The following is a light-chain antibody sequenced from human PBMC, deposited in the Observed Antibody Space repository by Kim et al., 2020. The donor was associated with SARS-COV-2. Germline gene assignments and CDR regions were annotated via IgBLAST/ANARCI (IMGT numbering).Light chain of an antibody. CDR2: EDN. V-gene: IGLV6-57*03. J-gene: IGLJ2*01. CDR3: QSGRL. CDR1: SGRIASNF. Sequence: EAPGKTAAISCTRSSGRIASNFVQWYQQRPGSAPTSVIYEDNQRPSWVPDRFSGSIDDSSNPASLTISGLKTEDEADYYCQSGRLFGGGTQLTVL.